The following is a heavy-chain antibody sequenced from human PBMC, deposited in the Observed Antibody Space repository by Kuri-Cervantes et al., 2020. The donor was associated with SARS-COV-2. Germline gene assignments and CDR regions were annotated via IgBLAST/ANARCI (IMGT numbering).Heavy chain of an antibody. CDR3: AGHVRPEITIFGVVITADYIAY. D-gene: IGHD3-3*01. CDR1: GGFSSNYY. J-gene: IGHJ4*02. CDR2: VSYTGSP. Sequence: SETLSLTCTASGGFSSNYYWSWIRQSPGKGLEWIGYVSYTGSPNSHHSLNSRVTISIATSKYQFSLQLHSVTVADKVVYYCAGHVRPEITIFGVVITADYIAYWGQGTLVTVSS. V-gene: IGHV4-59*08.